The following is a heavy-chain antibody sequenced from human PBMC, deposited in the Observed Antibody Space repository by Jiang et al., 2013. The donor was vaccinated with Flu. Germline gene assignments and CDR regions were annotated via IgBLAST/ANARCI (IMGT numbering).Heavy chain of an antibody. Sequence: GSGLVKPSETLSLTCTVSGGSVSSGSYYWSWIRQPPGKGLEWIGYIYYSGSTNYNPSLKSRVTISVDTSKNQFSLKLSSVTAADTAVYYCARERAHYDFWSGYYGSWFDPWGQGTLVTVSS. J-gene: IGHJ5*02. D-gene: IGHD3-3*01. CDR2: IYYSGST. V-gene: IGHV4-61*01. CDR1: GGSVSSGSYY. CDR3: ARERAHYDFWSGYYGSWFDP.